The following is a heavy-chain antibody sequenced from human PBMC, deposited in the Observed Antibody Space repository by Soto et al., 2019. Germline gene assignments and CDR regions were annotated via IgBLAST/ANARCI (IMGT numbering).Heavy chain of an antibody. J-gene: IGHJ4*02. CDR1: GGSFSGYY. D-gene: IGHD5-12*01. Sequence: SETLSLTCAAYGGSFSGYYWSGFRQPPGKGLEWIGEINHSGSTNYNPSLKSRVTISVDTSKNQFSLKLSSVTAADTAVYYCARNGDRDSGYDQYYFDYWGQGTLVTVSS. CDR3: ARNGDRDSGYDQYYFDY. CDR2: INHSGST. V-gene: IGHV4-34*01.